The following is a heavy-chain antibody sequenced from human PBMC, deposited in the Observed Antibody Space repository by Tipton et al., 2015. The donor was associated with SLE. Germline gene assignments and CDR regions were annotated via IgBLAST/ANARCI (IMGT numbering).Heavy chain of an antibody. V-gene: IGHV3-74*01. CDR2: LNSDGSST. Sequence: SLRLSCAASGFTFSSYWMHWVRQAPGKGLVWVSRLNSDGSSTSYADSVKGRFTISRDNAKNTLYLQMNSLRAEDTAVYYCAREGYSVKTIGYWGQGTLVTVSS. CDR3: AREGYSVKTIGY. CDR1: GFTFSSYW. J-gene: IGHJ4*02. D-gene: IGHD1-26*01.